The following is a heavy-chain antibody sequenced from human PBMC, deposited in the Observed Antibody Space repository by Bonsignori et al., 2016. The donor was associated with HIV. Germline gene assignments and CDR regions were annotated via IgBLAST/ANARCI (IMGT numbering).Heavy chain of an antibody. Sequence: VRQAPGKGLEWVSSISSSSSYIYYADSVKGRFTISRDNAKNSLYLQMNSLRAEDTAVYYCARANAYCGGDCLAHPYPYWGQGTLVTVSS. J-gene: IGHJ4*02. CDR3: ARANAYCGGDCLAHPYPY. V-gene: IGHV3-21*01. D-gene: IGHD2-21*01. CDR2: ISSSSSYI.